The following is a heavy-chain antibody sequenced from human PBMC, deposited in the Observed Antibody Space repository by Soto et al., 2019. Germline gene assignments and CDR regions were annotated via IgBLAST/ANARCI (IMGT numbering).Heavy chain of an antibody. V-gene: IGHV4-31*03. CDR1: GGSISSGGYY. Sequence: TLSLTCTISGGSISSGGYYWSWIRQYPGKGLEWIGYIYYSGSTYYNPSLKSRVTISVDTSKNQFSLKLSSVTAADTAVYYCATEGVINDTEPTAFYNWAQGTLLTVSS. J-gene: IGHJ1*01. D-gene: IGHD3-10*01. CDR2: IYYSGST. CDR3: ATEGVINDTEPTAFYN.